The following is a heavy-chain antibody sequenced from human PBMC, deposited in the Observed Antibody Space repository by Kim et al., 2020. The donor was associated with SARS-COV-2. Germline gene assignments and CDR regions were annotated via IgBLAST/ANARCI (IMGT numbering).Heavy chain of an antibody. Sequence: SETLSLTCTVSGGSISSPGSFWNWIRQHPEKGLEWIGYIYYSGSTHYNPSLESRVTVSVDTSKNQFSLRLNSVTAADTAVYFCARGPPYNYFDHWGQGTL. V-gene: IGHV4-31*03. CDR1: GGSISSPGSF. CDR3: ARGPPYNYFDH. J-gene: IGHJ4*02. D-gene: IGHD1-1*01. CDR2: IYYSGST.